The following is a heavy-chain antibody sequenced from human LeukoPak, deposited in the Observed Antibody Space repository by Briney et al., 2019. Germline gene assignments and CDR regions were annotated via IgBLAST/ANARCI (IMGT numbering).Heavy chain of an antibody. CDR3: ASHRVVRGVFDP. J-gene: IGHJ5*02. D-gene: IGHD3-10*01. CDR1: GFTFSTYW. Sequence: GGSLRLSCAASGFTFSTYWMDWVRQAPGKGLLWVSRINSDGSSATYADSVKGRFNISRANAKTTLYLQMNSLRAEDTAVYYCASHRVVRGVFDPWGQGTLVTVSS. V-gene: IGHV3-74*01. CDR2: INSDGSSA.